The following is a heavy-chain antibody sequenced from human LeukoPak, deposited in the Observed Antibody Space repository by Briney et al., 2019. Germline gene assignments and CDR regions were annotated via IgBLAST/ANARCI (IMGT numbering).Heavy chain of an antibody. Sequence: SGGSLRLSCAASGFTFSDYYMSWIRQAPGKGLEWVSYISSSGSTIYYADSVKGRFTISRDNAKNSLYLQMNSLRAEDTAVYYCARAITPRSGDAFDIWGQGTMVTVSS. CDR2: ISSSGSTI. V-gene: IGHV3-11*04. J-gene: IGHJ3*02. CDR3: ARAITPRSGDAFDI. CDR1: GFTFSDYY. D-gene: IGHD5-12*01.